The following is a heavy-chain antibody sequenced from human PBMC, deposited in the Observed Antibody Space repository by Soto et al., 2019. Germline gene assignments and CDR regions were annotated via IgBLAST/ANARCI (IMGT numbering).Heavy chain of an antibody. CDR1: GGSFNTYS. J-gene: IGHJ1*01. Sequence: QVQLVQSGSEVQKPGSSVKVSCRASGGSFNTYSINWVRQAPGQGLEWIGGIIPMFRNANYAQKFKGRVTITADASTSTVSMELSSLPSEDTAVYYGARLWGIAPRDDWGQGTLVTVSS. CDR2: IIPMFRNA. CDR3: ARLWGIAPRDD. D-gene: IGHD6-6*01. V-gene: IGHV1-69*12.